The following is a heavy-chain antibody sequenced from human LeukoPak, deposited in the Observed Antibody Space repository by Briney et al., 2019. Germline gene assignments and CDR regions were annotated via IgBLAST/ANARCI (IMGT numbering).Heavy chain of an antibody. V-gene: IGHV1-18*01. CDR3: AISKGELWGYEY. J-gene: IGHJ4*02. CDR1: GYSFTSYV. D-gene: IGHD3-16*01. CDR2: ISTYSGNT. Sequence: ASVKVSCKASGYSFTSYVINWVRQAPGQGLEWMGWISTYSGNTNSAQKLQGRVTLTTDTSTTTAYMELRSLISDDTAVYYCAISKGELWGYEYWGQGTLVTVSS.